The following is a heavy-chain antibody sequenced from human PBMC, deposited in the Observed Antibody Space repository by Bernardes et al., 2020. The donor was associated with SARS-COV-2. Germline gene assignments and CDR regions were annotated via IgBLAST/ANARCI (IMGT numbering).Heavy chain of an antibody. V-gene: IGHV1-2*04. CDR1: GYTFTGYY. Sequence: ASLKVSCEASGYTFTGYYIHWVRQAPGQGLEWMGWINPNSGGTNYAQNFQDWVTMTRDTSISTAYMELSRLRSDDTAVYYCARQYYDFWSGYYFSPWGQGTLVTVSS. D-gene: IGHD3-3*01. CDR3: ARQYYDFWSGYYFSP. CDR2: INPNSGGT. J-gene: IGHJ5*02.